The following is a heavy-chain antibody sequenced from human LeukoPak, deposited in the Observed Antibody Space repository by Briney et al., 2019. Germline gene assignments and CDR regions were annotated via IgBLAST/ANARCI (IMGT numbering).Heavy chain of an antibody. V-gene: IGHV3-23*01. Sequence: WGSLRLSCAASGFTFSSYAMSWVRQAPGKGLEWVSAITGSGGRTYYADSVQGRFTISRDNSQNTLYLQMNSLRAEDTAVYYCAKGNGHYYDSSGYAYWGQGTLVTVSS. D-gene: IGHD3-22*01. CDR2: ITGSGGRT. CDR3: AKGNGHYYDSSGYAY. CDR1: GFTFSSYA. J-gene: IGHJ4*02.